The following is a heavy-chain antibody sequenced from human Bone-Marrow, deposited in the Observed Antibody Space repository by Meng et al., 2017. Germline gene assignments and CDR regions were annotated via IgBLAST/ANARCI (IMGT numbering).Heavy chain of an antibody. CDR3: ARDLAVAGHFDY. V-gene: IGHV4-4*08. J-gene: IGHJ4*02. D-gene: IGHD6-19*01. Sequence: SETLSLTCTVSGGSISSYYWSWIRQPPGKGLEWIGRIYTSGSTNYNPSLKSRVTISVDTSKNQFSLKLSSVTAADTAVYYCARDLAVAGHFDYWGQGTLVTVSS. CDR1: GGSISSYY. CDR2: IYTSGST.